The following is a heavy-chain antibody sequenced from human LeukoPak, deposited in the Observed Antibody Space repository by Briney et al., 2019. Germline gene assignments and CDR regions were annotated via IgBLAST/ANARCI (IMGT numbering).Heavy chain of an antibody. J-gene: IGHJ5*02. CDR3: AKDAYYYDSSGYWA. Sequence: GGSLRLSCAASGFTFSSYAMHWVRQAPGKGLEWVAVISYDGSNKYYADSVKGRFTISRDNSKNTLYVQMNSLRAEDTAVYYCAKDAYYYDSSGYWAWGQGTLVTVSS. V-gene: IGHV3-30*04. D-gene: IGHD3-22*01. CDR2: ISYDGSNK. CDR1: GFTFSSYA.